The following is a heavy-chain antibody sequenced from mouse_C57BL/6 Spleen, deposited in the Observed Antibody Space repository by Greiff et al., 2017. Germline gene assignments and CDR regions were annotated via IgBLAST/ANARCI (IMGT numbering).Heavy chain of an antibody. CDR2: IYPGSGST. CDR3: ARWLLRGGYYAMDY. V-gene: IGHV1-55*01. CDR1: GYTFTSYW. D-gene: IGHD2-3*01. Sequence: QVQLKQPGAELVKPGASVKMSCKASGYTFTSYWITWVKQRPGQGLEWIGDIYPGSGSTNYNEKFKSKATLTVDTSSSTAYMQLSSLTSEDSAVYYCARWLLRGGYYAMDYWGQGTSVTVSS. J-gene: IGHJ4*01.